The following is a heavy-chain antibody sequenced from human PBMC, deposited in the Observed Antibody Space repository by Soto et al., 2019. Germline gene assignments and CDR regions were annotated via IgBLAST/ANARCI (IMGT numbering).Heavy chain of an antibody. CDR1: GFSGSTNS. CDR2: IYGVGNT. J-gene: IGHJ4*02. D-gene: IGHD2-15*01. CDR3: AREYCTPPACWRYFAC. V-gene: IGHV3-66*01. Sequence: PGGSLGLACAASGFSGSTNSMRWVRQAPGKGRQGVSIIYGVGNTYYTDSVKGRFTISRDDSKNTLYLQMSSLRAEDTAVYYCAREYCTPPACWRYFACWRQGT.